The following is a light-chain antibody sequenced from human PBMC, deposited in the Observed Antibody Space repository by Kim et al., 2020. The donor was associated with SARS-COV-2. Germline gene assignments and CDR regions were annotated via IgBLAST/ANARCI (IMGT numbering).Light chain of an antibody. Sequence: CTVTSGDVSSYNRVSWDHRPPATAPKRKISEVSYRPSGVPHRFSGSKPGNTDSLTISWLQTEDEADYYCSSYTSSSTLIFGGVTQLTVL. J-gene: IGLJ2*01. V-gene: IGLV2-18*02. CDR3: SSYTSSSTLI. CDR1: SGDVSSYNR. CDR2: EVS.